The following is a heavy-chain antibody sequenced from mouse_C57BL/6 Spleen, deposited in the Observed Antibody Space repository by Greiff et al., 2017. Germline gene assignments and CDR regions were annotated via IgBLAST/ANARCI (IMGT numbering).Heavy chain of an antibody. D-gene: IGHD5-1*01. V-gene: IGHV1-59*01. Sequence: QVQLQQPGAELVRPGTSVKLSCKASGYTFTSYWMHWVKQRPGQGLEWIGVIDPSDSYTNYNQKFKGKATLTVDTSSSTAYVQLSSLTSEDSEVYSCARQSTAHYAMDDWGQGTSDTVSS. CDR1: GYTFTSYW. CDR3: ARQSTAHYAMDD. CDR2: IDPSDSYT. J-gene: IGHJ4*01.